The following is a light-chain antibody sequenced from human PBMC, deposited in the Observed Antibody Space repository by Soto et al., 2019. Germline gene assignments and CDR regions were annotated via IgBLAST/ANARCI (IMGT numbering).Light chain of an antibody. Sequence: QSALTQPASVSGSPGQSVTISCTGTSGDIDYNFVSWYQHHPDKAPKLIISEVTRRPSGISDRFSGSKSGDTASLTISRLQTEDEAICYCASCTITNSLSYVFGTGTKLTVL. CDR1: SGDIDYNF. V-gene: IGLV2-14*01. J-gene: IGLJ1*01. CDR2: EVT. CDR3: ASCTITNSLSYV.